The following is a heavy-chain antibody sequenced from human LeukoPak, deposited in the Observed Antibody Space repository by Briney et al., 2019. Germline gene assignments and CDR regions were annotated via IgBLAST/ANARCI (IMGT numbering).Heavy chain of an antibody. CDR3: AKSTTVTTHLVNFDY. J-gene: IGHJ4*02. Sequence: GGSLRLSCAASGFTFSSYAMSWVRQAPGKGLEWVSAISGSGGSTYYADSVKGRFTLSRDNSKNTLYLQMNSLRAEDTAVYYCAKSTTVTTHLVNFDYWGQGTLVTVSS. CDR1: GFTFSSYA. CDR2: ISGSGGST. V-gene: IGHV3-23*01. D-gene: IGHD4-17*01.